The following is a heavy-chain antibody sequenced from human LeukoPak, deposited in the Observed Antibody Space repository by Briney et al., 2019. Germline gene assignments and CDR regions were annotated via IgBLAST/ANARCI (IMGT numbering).Heavy chain of an antibody. D-gene: IGHD2-15*01. CDR3: ARVYCSGGSCSTGDYFDY. V-gene: IGHV3-48*01. CDR2: ISSSSSTI. Sequence: PGGSLRLSCAASGFTFSSYSMNWVRQAPGKGLEWVSYISSSSSTIYYADSVKGRFTISRDNAKNSLYLQMNSLRAEDTAVYYCARVYCSGGSCSTGDYFDYWAGEPWSPSPQ. CDR1: GFTFSSYS. J-gene: IGHJ4*02.